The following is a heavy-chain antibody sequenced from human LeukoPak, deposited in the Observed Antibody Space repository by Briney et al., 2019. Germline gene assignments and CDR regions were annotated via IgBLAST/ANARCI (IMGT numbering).Heavy chain of an antibody. Sequence: GGSLRLSCAASGFTFGDYYMSWIRQAPGKGLEWVSYISSSGTTTHYADSVKGRFTISRDNAKNSLFLQMSALRAEDTAVYYCARVSSSQTWGFGFWGQGTLVTVSS. V-gene: IGHV3-11*04. CDR2: ISSSGTTT. CDR3: ARVSSSQTWGFGF. CDR1: GFTFGDYY. J-gene: IGHJ4*02. D-gene: IGHD6-13*01.